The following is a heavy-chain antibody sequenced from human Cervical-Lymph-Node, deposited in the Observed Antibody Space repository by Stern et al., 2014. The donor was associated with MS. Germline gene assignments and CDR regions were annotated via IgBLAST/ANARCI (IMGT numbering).Heavy chain of an antibody. D-gene: IGHD6-19*01. CDR1: GFTFSTYG. CDR3: AKDRGSGWSLDY. Sequence: VQLVESGGGVVQPGRSLRLSCAGSGFTFSTYGIHWVRQAPGKGLEGVALISHDGSKKSYVDSVKGRFTISRDNSKNTVYVHMNSLRDEDTAVYYCAKDRGSGWSLDYWGQGTLVIVSS. CDR2: ISHDGSKK. J-gene: IGHJ4*02. V-gene: IGHV3-30*18.